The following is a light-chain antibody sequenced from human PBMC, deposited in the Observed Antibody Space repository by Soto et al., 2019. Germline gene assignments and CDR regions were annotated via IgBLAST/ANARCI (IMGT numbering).Light chain of an antibody. Sequence: IVMTQSPDSLAVSLGERATINCKSSQSLLYSPNNKNYLAWYQQKPGQPPKLLIYWASTRASGVPDRFRGSGSGTDFTITNSSLQAEDGAVYDCQQYYITEHFCQGTRLEI. CDR2: WAS. CDR1: QSLLYSPNNKNY. CDR3: QQYYITEH. J-gene: IGKJ2*01. V-gene: IGKV4-1*01.